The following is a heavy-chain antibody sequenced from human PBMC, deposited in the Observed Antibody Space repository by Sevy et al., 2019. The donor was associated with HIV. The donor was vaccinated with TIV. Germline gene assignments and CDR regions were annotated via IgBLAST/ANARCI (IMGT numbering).Heavy chain of an antibody. J-gene: IGHJ5*02. V-gene: IGHV4-61*02. D-gene: IGHD3-22*01. CDR3: AREKRYYYDDGVYGVWFDP. CDR2: FHITGNT. CDR1: GVSIRSTSYR. Sequence: SETLSLTCAVSGVSIRSTSYRWNWIRQPAGKGLEWIGRFHITGNTNYNPSLRGRVNIEADTSKNQVSLRLTSVTAADSAVYYCAREKRYYYDDGVYGVWFDPWGQGTRVTVSS.